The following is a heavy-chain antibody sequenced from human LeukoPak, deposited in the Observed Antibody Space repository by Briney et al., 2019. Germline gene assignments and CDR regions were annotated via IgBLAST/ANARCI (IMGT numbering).Heavy chain of an antibody. Sequence: PETLSLTCAVSGGSISSNNWWIWVRQSPAKGLEWIGEIYHDGSTNYNPSLKSRVTISMDKSKNQLSLKLNFVTAADTAVYYCARDRGGYTYSHDYWGQGTLVTVSS. CDR3: ARDRGGYTYSHDY. J-gene: IGHJ4*02. CDR2: IYHDGST. D-gene: IGHD5-18*01. V-gene: IGHV4-4*03. CDR1: GGSISSNNW.